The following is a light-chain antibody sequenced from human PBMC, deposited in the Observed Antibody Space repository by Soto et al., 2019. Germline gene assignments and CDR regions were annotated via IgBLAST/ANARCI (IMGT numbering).Light chain of an antibody. CDR2: GAS. CDR1: QSVSSS. J-gene: IGKJ1*01. V-gene: IGKV3-15*01. Sequence: EIVLTQSPGTLSLSPGERATLSCRASQSVSSSRLAWYRQKPGQAPRLLIYGASTRATGFPARFSGSGSGTDFTLTISSLQSEDFAVYYCQQYNNWPWTFGQGTKVDIK. CDR3: QQYNNWPWT.